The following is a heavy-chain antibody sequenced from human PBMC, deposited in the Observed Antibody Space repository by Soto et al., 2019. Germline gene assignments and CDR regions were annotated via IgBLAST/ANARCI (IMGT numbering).Heavy chain of an antibody. V-gene: IGHV3-23*01. J-gene: IGHJ4*02. CDR1: GLTFSNYA. D-gene: IGHD1-7*01. CDR3: AKNQERELPRVIDF. CDR2: MSGSSSTT. Sequence: EVRLRESGGGLVKPGGSLRLSCATSGLTFSNYAMSWVRQAPGGGLEWVSSMSGSSSTTYYADSVRGRFTISRDRSKNTLYLQMSSLRAEDTALYYCAKNQERELPRVIDFWGQGTLVTVSS.